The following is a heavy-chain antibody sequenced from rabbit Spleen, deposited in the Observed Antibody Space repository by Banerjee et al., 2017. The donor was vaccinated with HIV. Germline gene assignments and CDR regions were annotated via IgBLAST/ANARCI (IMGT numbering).Heavy chain of an antibody. J-gene: IGHJ6*01. Sequence: QSLEESGGDLVKPGASLTLTCTASGVSFSSSSYMCWVRQAPGKGLEWIACIDTGSSGFTYFATWAKGRFTCSKTSSTTVTLQMTRLTAADTATYFCARDTSSSFSSYGMDLSGQGTLVTVS. CDR1: GVSFSSSSY. CDR3: ARDTSSSFSSYGMDL. D-gene: IGHD1-1*01. V-gene: IGHV1S40*01. CDR2: IDTGSSGFT.